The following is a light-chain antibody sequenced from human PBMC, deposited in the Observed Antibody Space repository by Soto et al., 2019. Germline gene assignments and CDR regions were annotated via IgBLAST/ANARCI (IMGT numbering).Light chain of an antibody. V-gene: IGKV1-5*01. Sequence: DIQMTQSPSTLSASVGDTVTVTCRASQRVSGWLAWYHQKPVEAPKLLIYDSSALPRGVPSRFSGSGSGTKFPLPITSLHPDDFATYYCHQHATFSGTFGPGTKVE. J-gene: IGKJ1*01. CDR1: QRVSGW. CDR2: DSS. CDR3: HQHATFSGT.